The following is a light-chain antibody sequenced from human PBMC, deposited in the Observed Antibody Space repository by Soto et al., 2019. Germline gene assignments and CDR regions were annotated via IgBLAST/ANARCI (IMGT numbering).Light chain of an antibody. CDR1: QSINSC. J-gene: IGKJ4*01. Sequence: DIQMTQSPSTLSASVGDRVTITCRASQSINSCLDWYRQKPGKAPKLLIYAASTLETGVPSRFSGSGSETEFTLTISSLQPEDFATYCCQQYYSWPLTFGQGTKVDIK. CDR3: QQYYSWPLT. V-gene: IGKV1-39*01. CDR2: AAS.